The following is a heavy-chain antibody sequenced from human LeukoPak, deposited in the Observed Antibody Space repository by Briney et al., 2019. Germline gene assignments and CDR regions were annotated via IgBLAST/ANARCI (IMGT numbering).Heavy chain of an antibody. D-gene: IGHD6-19*01. CDR2: ISSSGSTI. V-gene: IGHV3-11*01. CDR1: GFTFSDYY. CDR3: AKSGRIAVHLFDP. Sequence: GGSLRLSCAASGFTFSDYYMSWIRQAPGKGLEWVSYISSSGSTIYYADSVKGRFTISRDNSKNTLYLQMNSLRAEDTAVYYCAKSGRIAVHLFDPWGQGTLVTVSS. J-gene: IGHJ5*02.